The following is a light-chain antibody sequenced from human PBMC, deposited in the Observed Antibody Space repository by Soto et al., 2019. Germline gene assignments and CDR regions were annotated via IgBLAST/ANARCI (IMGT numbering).Light chain of an antibody. J-gene: IGLJ1*01. CDR2: EVN. Sequence: QSALTQPASVSGSPGQSITISCTGTSSDVGSYNLVSWYQQHPGKAPKLMIYEVNNRPSGSSNRFSGSKSGSTASLTISGLQAEDEAEYYCSSYTTDNTYVFGSGTKVTGL. CDR3: SSYTTDNTYV. CDR1: SSDVGSYNL. V-gene: IGLV2-14*02.